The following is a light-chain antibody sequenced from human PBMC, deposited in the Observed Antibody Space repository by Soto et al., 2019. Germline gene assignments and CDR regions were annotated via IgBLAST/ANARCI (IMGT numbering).Light chain of an antibody. Sequence: DVEMTQSPSSLSASVGDRVTLTCRASQSISSWLAWYQQKPGKAPKLLIYKASSLESGVPSRFSGSGSGTEFTLTISSLQPDDFAPYYCQQYNSYTWTFGQGTKADIK. CDR1: QSISSW. CDR3: QQYNSYTWT. J-gene: IGKJ1*01. V-gene: IGKV1-5*03. CDR2: KAS.